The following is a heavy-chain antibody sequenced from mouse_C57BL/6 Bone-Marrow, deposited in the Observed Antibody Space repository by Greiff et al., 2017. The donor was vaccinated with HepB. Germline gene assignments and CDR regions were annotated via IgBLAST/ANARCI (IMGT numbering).Heavy chain of an antibody. CDR3: ARHSLIYYYGGSAWFAY. D-gene: IGHD1-1*01. Sequence: EVNVVESGGGLVQPGGSLKLSCAASGFTFSDYYMYWVRQTPEKRLEWVAYISNGGGSTYYPDTVKGRFTISRDNAKNTLYLQMSRLKSEDTAMYYCARHSLIYYYGGSAWFAYWGQGTLVTVSA. CDR1: GFTFSDYY. V-gene: IGHV5-12*01. CDR2: ISNGGGST. J-gene: IGHJ3*01.